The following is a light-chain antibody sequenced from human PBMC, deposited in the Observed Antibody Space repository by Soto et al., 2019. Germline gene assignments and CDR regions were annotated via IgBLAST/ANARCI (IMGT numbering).Light chain of an antibody. J-gene: IGKJ5*01. CDR1: QSVSSY. CDR2: DAS. Sequence: EIVLTQSPATLSLSPGERATLSCRASQSVSSYLAWYQHKPGQAPRLLIYDASNRATGIPARFSGSESGTDFTLTISSLEPEDFAVYSCQQRGNWPPITFGQGTRLEIK. CDR3: QQRGNWPPIT. V-gene: IGKV3-11*01.